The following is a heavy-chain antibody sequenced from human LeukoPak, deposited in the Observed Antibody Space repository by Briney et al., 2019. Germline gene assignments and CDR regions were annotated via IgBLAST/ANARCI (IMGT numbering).Heavy chain of an antibody. Sequence: ASVKVSCKASGYTFTGYYMHWVRQAPGQGLEWMGWISNYNGDTRYAQKVQDRVTVTADTSTTTSYMELRSLRSDDTAVYYCARAPNYAGSGSFFSDYWGQGTLVSVSS. CDR3: ARAPNYAGSGSFFSDY. D-gene: IGHD3-10*01. J-gene: IGHJ4*02. CDR2: ISNYNGDT. CDR1: GYTFTGYY. V-gene: IGHV1-18*04.